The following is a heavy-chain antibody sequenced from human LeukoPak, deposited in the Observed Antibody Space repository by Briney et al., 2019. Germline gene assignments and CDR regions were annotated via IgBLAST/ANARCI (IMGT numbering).Heavy chain of an antibody. CDR2: ISYDGSNR. CDR1: GFTFSSYG. Sequence: GGSLRLSCAASGFTFSSYGMHWVRQAPGKGLEWVAVISYDGSNRYYADSVKGRFTISRDNSKNTLYLQMNSLRAEDTAVYYCAKEHVVHNYYDSSGPDYWGQGTLVTVSS. D-gene: IGHD3-22*01. J-gene: IGHJ4*02. CDR3: AKEHVVHNYYDSSGPDY. V-gene: IGHV3-30*18.